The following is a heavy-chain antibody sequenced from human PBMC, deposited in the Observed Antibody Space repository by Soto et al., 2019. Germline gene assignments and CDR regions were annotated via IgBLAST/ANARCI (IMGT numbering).Heavy chain of an antibody. CDR2: ISYDGSNK. V-gene: IGHV3-30-3*01. D-gene: IGHD3-9*01. J-gene: IGHJ3*02. Sequence: GGFLRLSCAASGVTFISYAMHWVRQAPGKGLEWVAVISYDGSNKYYADSVKGRFTISRDNSKNTLYLQMNSLRAEDTAVYYCARDPRGRILTGHGAFDIWGQGTMVTVSS. CDR1: GVTFISYA. CDR3: ARDPRGRILTGHGAFDI.